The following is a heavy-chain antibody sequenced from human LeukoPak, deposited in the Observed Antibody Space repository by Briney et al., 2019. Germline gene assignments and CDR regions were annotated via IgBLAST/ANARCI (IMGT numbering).Heavy chain of an antibody. CDR1: GGSFSGYY. CDR2: INHSGST. Sequence: SETLSLTCAVYGGSFSGYYWSWIRQPPGKGLEWIGEINHSGSTNYNPSLKSRVTISVDTSKSQFSLKLSSVTATDTAVYYCARTGLRGVSYWGQGTLVTVSS. J-gene: IGHJ4*02. CDR3: ARTGLRGVSY. D-gene: IGHD3-16*01. V-gene: IGHV4-34*01.